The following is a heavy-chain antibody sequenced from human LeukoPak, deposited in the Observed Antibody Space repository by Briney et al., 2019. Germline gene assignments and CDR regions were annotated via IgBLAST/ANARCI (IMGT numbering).Heavy chain of an antibody. CDR3: SRVLDTSGMAV. Sequence: GRSLRLSCAASGFTFSNHGMHWVRQAPGKGLEWVAIIWHDGSRKYYADSVEGRFSISRDNSKNTLYLEMGSLRAEDTAVYFCSRVLDTSGMAVWGQGTTVTVS. D-gene: IGHD3-16*01. J-gene: IGHJ6*02. CDR1: GFTFSNHG. V-gene: IGHV3-33*01. CDR2: IWHDGSRK.